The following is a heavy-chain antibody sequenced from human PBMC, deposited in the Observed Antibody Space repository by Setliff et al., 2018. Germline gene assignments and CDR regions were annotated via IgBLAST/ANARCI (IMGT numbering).Heavy chain of an antibody. D-gene: IGHD3-3*01. Sequence: SETLSLTCAVSGYSISRGDYYWSWIRQHPGKGLEWIGYIYYSGSTYYNPSLKSRVTISVDTSKNQFSLKVSSVTAADTAVYYCARVRPPLRFLYWFDPWGKGTLVTVSS. CDR3: ARVRPPLRFLYWFDP. V-gene: IGHV4-31*11. J-gene: IGHJ5*02. CDR2: IYYSGST. CDR1: GYSISRGDYY.